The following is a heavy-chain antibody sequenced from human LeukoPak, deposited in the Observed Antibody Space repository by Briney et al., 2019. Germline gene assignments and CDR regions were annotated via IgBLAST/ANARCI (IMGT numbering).Heavy chain of an antibody. Sequence: SQTLSLTCAISGDSVSSNTPAWNWIRQSPSRCLEWLGRTYYRSKWYNDYAVSVRSRIAINPDTSKNQFSLQLNSVTPEDTAIYYCAASAGGFYAWGQGTLVTVSS. J-gene: IGHJ5*02. CDR2: TYYRSKWYN. D-gene: IGHD4-23*01. CDR1: GDSVSSNTPA. CDR3: AASAGGFYA. V-gene: IGHV6-1*01.